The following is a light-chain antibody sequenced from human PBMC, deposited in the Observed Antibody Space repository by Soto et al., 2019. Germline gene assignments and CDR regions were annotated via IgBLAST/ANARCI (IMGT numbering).Light chain of an antibody. J-gene: IGLJ1*01. CDR1: SSGVGGYNY. CDR2: DVS. CDR3: SSYTSSSTFYV. Sequence: QSALTQPASVSGSPGQSITISCTGTSSGVGGYNYVSWYQQHPGRAPKLMIYDVSNRPSGVSNRFSGSKSGNTASLTISGLQAEDEADYYCSSYTSSSTFYVFGTGTKATVL. V-gene: IGLV2-14*01.